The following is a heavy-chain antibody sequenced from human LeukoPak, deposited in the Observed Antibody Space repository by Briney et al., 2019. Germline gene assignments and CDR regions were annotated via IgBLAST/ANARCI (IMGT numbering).Heavy chain of an antibody. CDR3: ARLEGDRSVYHHVY. Sequence: PVRSLRLSCAASGLAFSRDWMSWVRQAPGERQEWVSNIKEDGSETSYMESVKGRFTISRDNAKNSLYLQMNSLRAEDTAVYYCARLEGDRSVYHHVYWGQGSLVTVSS. V-gene: IGHV3-7*01. CDR1: GLAFSRDW. J-gene: IGHJ4*02. CDR2: IKEDGSET. D-gene: IGHD3-22*01.